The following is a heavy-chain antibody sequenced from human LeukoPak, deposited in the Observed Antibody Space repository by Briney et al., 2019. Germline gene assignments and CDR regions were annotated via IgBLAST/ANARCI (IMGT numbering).Heavy chain of an antibody. D-gene: IGHD3-22*01. V-gene: IGHV3-7*01. J-gene: IGHJ4*02. CDR2: IKQDGSEK. CDR1: GFTLSSYW. CDR3: ARDGPSGYYAYYFDY. Sequence: GGSLRLSCAASGFTLSSYWMSWVRQAPGKGLEWVANIKQDGSEKYYVDSVKGRFTISRDNAKNSLYLQLNSLRAEDTAVYYCARDGPSGYYAYYFDYWGQGTLVTVCS.